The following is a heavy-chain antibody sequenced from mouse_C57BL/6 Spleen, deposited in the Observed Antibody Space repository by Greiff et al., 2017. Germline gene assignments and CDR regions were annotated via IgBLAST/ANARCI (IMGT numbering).Heavy chain of an antibody. CDR1: GFTFSDYY. J-gene: IGHJ2*01. Sequence: EVQLVESEGGLVQPGRSMKLSCTASGFTFSDYYMAWVRQVPEKGLEWVANINYDGSSTYYLDSLKSRFIISRDNAKNILYLQMSSLKSEDTATYYCARALITTVVARSYYFDYWGQGTTLTVSS. D-gene: IGHD1-1*01. V-gene: IGHV5-16*01. CDR2: INYDGSST. CDR3: ARALITTVVARSYYFDY.